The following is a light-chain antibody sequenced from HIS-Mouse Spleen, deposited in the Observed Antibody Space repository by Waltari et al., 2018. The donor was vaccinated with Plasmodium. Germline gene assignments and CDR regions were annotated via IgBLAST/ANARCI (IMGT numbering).Light chain of an antibody. V-gene: IGKV3-15*01. CDR2: GAS. CDR1: QSVSSN. CDR3: QQYNNWPWT. J-gene: IGKJ1*01. Sequence: EIVMTQSPATLSVSPGERATLSCRDSQSVSSNLAWYQQKPVQAPRLIIYGASTRATGIPARFRGSGSGTEFTLTISSLQSEDFAVYYCQQYNNWPWTFGQGTKVEIK.